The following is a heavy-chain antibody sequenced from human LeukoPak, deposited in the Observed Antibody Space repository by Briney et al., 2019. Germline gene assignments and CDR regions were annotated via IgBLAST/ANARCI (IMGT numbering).Heavy chain of an antibody. D-gene: IGHD1-14*01. CDR2: ISSSGSTI. CDR3: ARDTGWKTTDPQGWFDL. Sequence: GGSLRLSCAASGFTFSSYEMNWVRQAPGKGLEWVSYISSSGSTIYYADSVKGRFTISRDNSKNTLYLQMNSLRAEDTAVYYCARDTGWKTTDPQGWFDLWGQGTLVTVSS. V-gene: IGHV3-48*03. CDR1: GFTFSSYE. J-gene: IGHJ5*02.